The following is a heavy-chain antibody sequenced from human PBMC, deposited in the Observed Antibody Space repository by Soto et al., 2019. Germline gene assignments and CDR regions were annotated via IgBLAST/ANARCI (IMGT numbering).Heavy chain of an antibody. Sequence: GGSLRLSCAASGFTFSDHYMDWVRQAPGKGLEWVGRIKNKANSYTTQYAASVRGRFTISRDDSKNSLFLQMNSLTTDDTAVYYCTRVRLGAPTRHFDYWGQGALVTVSS. CDR1: GFTFSDHY. V-gene: IGHV3-72*01. CDR2: IKNKANSYTT. J-gene: IGHJ4*02. CDR3: TRVRLGAPTRHFDY. D-gene: IGHD2-15*01.